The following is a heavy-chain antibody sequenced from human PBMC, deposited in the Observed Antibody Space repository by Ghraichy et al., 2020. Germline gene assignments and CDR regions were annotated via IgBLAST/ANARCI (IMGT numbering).Heavy chain of an antibody. V-gene: IGHV1-69*06. CDR1: GGTFSSYA. D-gene: IGHD3-3*01. CDR2: IIPIFGTA. CDR3: ARDRGGGLRFLEWLLARDYYYYYYMDV. Sequence: SVKVSCKASGGTFSSYAISWVRQAPGQGLEWMGGIIPIFGTANYAQKFQGRVTITADKSTSTAYMELSSLRSEDTAVYCCARDRGGGLRFLEWLLARDYYYYYYMDVWGKGTTVTVSS. J-gene: IGHJ6*03.